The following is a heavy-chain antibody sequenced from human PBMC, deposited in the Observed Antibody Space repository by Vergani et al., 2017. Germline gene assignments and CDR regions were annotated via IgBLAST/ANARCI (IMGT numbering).Heavy chain of an antibody. V-gene: IGHV3-30*02. Sequence: QVHLVESGGGVVQPGGSLRLSCAASGFTFSSYGMHWVRQAPGKGLEWVAFIRYGGNNEYYADSVKGRFTISRDNSKNTLYLQMNSLRAEDTAVYYCARDQGILTGYYSDDWGQGALVTVSS. D-gene: IGHD3-9*01. CDR3: ARDQGILTGYYSDD. CDR1: GFTFSSYG. J-gene: IGHJ4*02. CDR2: IRYGGNNE.